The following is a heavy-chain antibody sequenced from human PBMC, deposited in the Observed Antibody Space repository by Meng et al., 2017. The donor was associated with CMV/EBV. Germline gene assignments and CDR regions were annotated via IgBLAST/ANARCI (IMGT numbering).Heavy chain of an antibody. CDR2: ISAYNGNT. V-gene: IGHV1-18*01. CDR1: GYTFTSYG. CDR3: ARGDTVTTGGGFEAHRGGLFDY. D-gene: IGHD4-11*01. J-gene: IGHJ4*02. Sequence: ASVKVSCKASGYTFTSYGISWVRQAPGQGLEWMGWISAYNGNTNYAQKLQGRVTMTTDTSTSTAYMELRSLRSDDTAVYYRARGDTVTTGGGFEAHRGGLFDYWGQGTLVTVSS.